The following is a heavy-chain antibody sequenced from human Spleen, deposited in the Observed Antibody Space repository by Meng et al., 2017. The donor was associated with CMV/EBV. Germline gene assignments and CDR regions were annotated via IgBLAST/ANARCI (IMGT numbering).Heavy chain of an antibody. CDR1: GFTVSSNY. J-gene: IGHJ4*02. D-gene: IGHD6-19*01. CDR2: ISYDGSNK. Sequence: GGSLRLSCAASGFTVSSNYMCWVRQAPGKGLEWVAVISYDGSNKYYADSVKGRFTISRDNSKNTLYLQMNSLRAEGTAVYYCARDRSSSGWYSLGGYWGQGTLVTVSS. CDR3: ARDRSSSGWYSLGGY. V-gene: IGHV3-30*05.